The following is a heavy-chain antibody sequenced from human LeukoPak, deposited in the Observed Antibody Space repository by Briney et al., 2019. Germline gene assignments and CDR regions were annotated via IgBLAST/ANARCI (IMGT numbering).Heavy chain of an antibody. Sequence: SETQSLTCAVSGSSISSTYYWAWIRQPPGKGLEWIGSVFHAGSIYYNPSLKSRVTVSVDTSKNQFSLKLTSVTAADTAVYYCARGDYFIDSWGQGTLVTVSS. V-gene: IGHV4-38-2*01. CDR3: ARGDYFIDS. CDR1: GSSISSTYY. CDR2: VFHAGSI. D-gene: IGHD2/OR15-2a*01. J-gene: IGHJ4*02.